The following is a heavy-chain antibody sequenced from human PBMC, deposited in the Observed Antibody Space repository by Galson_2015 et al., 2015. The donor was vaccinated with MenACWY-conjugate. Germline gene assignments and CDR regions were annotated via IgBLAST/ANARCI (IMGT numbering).Heavy chain of an antibody. V-gene: IGHV4-4*02. J-gene: IGHJ6*02. CDR1: GGSISSSHW. D-gene: IGHD1-14*01. CDR3: ARLNADRYNIYGMDV. Sequence: ETLSLTCAVPGGSISSSHWWSWVRQSPGKGLEWIGEIYHSGSTNYDPSPKPRVTISDDKSNNQFSLKLSSVTAADTAMYYCARLNADRYNIYGMDVWGQGTTVTVSS. CDR2: IYHSGST.